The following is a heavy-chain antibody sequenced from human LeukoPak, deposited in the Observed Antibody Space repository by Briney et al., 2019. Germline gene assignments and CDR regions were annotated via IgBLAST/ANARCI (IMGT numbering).Heavy chain of an antibody. V-gene: IGHV1-18*01. D-gene: IGHD4-17*01. J-gene: IGHJ4*02. CDR2: ISVYNGNT. CDR3: ARAHHSLAGDLYYFDY. Sequence: ASVTVSCKASGYPFTSYGVTWVRQAPGQGLEWMGWISVYNGNTKSAQKLQGRVTMTTDTSTSTAYMELRSLRSDDTAVYYCARAHHSLAGDLYYFDYWGQGALVTISS. CDR1: GYPFTSYG.